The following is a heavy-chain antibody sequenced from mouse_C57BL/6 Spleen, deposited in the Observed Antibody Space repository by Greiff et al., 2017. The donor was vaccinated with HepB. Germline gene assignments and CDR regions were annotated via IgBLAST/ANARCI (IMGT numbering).Heavy chain of an antibody. V-gene: IGHV1-50*01. D-gene: IGHD4-1*01. CDR1: GYTFTSYW. Sequence: VQLQQPGAELVKPGASVKLSCKASGYTFTSYWMQWVKQRPGQGLEWIGEIDPSDSYTNYNQKFKGKATLTVDTSSSTAYMQLSSLTSEDSAVYYCARSANPTGGYWGQGTTLTVSS. CDR2: IDPSDSYT. J-gene: IGHJ2*01. CDR3: ARSANPTGGY.